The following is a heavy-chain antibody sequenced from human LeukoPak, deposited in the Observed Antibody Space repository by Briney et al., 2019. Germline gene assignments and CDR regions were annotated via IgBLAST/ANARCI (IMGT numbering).Heavy chain of an antibody. J-gene: IGHJ4*02. CDR3: ARHLPNYDILTPAGY. Sequence: GESLKISCKGSGYSFTSYWIGWVRQMPGKGLEWMGIIYPGDSDTRYSPSFQGQVTISADKSISTAYLQWSSLKASDTAMYYCARHLPNYDILTPAGYWGQGTLVTVSS. CDR2: IYPGDSDT. D-gene: IGHD3-9*01. CDR1: GYSFTSYW. V-gene: IGHV5-51*01.